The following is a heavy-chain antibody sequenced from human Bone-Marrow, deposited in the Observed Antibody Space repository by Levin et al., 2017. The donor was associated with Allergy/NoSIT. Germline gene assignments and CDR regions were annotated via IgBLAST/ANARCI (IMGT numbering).Heavy chain of an antibody. V-gene: IGHV1-18*01. CDR1: GYTFTNFG. CDR3: AASISLVRGVPKYYFDY. Sequence: ASVKVSCKASGYTFTNFGISWVRQAPGQGLEWMGWISAHTGNTDYAHKLQDRLTMTTDTSTTTAYMELRSLRSDDTAVYYCAASISLVRGVPKYYFDYWGQGTLVTVSS. CDR2: ISAHTGNT. D-gene: IGHD3-10*01. J-gene: IGHJ4*02.